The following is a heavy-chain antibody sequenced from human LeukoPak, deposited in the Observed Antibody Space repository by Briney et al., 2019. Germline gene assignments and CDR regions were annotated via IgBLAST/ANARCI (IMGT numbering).Heavy chain of an antibody. Sequence: GRSLRLSCAPSGFTFSSYGMHCVRQPPGKGLEWVAIISYDGSNDYYADSVKGRFTISRDNSKNTLYLQMNSLRPEDTAVYYCAKEGGSYYDYYYGMDVWGQGTTVTVSS. V-gene: IGHV3-30*18. CDR1: GFTFSSYG. D-gene: IGHD1-26*01. CDR2: ISYDGSND. CDR3: AKEGGSYYDYYYGMDV. J-gene: IGHJ6*02.